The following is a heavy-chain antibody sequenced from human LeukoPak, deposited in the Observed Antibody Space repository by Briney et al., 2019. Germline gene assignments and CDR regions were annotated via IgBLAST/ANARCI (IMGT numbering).Heavy chain of an antibody. CDR2: ISAYSGYT. D-gene: IGHD5/OR15-5a*01. CDR3: ARDAVSTTTAGGIDY. J-gene: IGHJ4*02. V-gene: IGHV1-18*01. Sequence: GPSVKVSCKASGYTFTNYGISWVRQAPGQGLEWMGWISAYSGYTHYAQKIQGRVTVTTEASTSTAYMELRSLTSYETAVYYCARDAVSTTTAGGIDYWGQGTLVTVSS. CDR1: GYTFTNYG.